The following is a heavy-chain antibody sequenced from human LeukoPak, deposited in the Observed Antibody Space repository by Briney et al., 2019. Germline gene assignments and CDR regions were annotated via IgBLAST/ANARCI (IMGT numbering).Heavy chain of an antibody. CDR2: IYYSGST. V-gene: IGHV4-39*07. Sequence: SETLSLTCTVSGGSISSGGYYWSWIRQPPGKGLEWIGSIYYSGSTYYNPSLKSRVTISVDTPKNQFSLKLSSVTAADTAVYYCAGTWSRPYYFDYWGQGTLVTVSS. J-gene: IGHJ4*02. CDR1: GGSISSGGYY. CDR3: AGTWSRPYYFDY.